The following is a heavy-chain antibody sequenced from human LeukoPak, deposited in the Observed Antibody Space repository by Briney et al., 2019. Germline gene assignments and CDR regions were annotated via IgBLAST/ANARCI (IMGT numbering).Heavy chain of an antibody. CDR3: ARVPDLVGAADY. J-gene: IGHJ4*02. V-gene: IGHV4-39*07. Sequence: SETLSLTCTVSGASISSSSYYWGWLRQPPGKGLEWIGSIYYSGSTYYNPSLKSRVTISVDTSKNQFSLKLSSVTAADTAVYYCARVPDLVGAADYWGQGTLVTVSS. CDR2: IYYSGST. D-gene: IGHD1-26*01. CDR1: GASISSSSYY.